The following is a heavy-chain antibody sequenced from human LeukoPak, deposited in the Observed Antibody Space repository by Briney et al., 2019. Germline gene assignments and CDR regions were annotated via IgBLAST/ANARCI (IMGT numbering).Heavy chain of an antibody. CDR2: ISLSGLT. J-gene: IGHJ4*02. CDR1: GGSITTTNF. Sequence: SETLSLTCGVSGGSITTTNFWSWVRQAPGQGLEWIGEISLSGLTNYNSSLSSRVTISLDRAKNHLSLYLRSVTAADTAIYYCTRENGAFSPFGFWGQGTVVTVSS. D-gene: IGHD2-8*01. CDR3: TRENGAFSPFGF. V-gene: IGHV4-4*02.